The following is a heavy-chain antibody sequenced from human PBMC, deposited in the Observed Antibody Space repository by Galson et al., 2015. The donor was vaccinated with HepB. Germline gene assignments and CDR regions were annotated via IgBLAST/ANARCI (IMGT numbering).Heavy chain of an antibody. V-gene: IGHV1-69*13. Sequence: SVKVSCKASGDTFSTPPVGWVRQAPGQGLEWLGGITPFFDETNYAQKFQGRVPITADESASAVYMELSRPKSEDTAVYYRATLRNDNGDVSLGHHYYMDVWGEGTTVTVSS. J-gene: IGHJ6*03. CDR1: GDTFSTPP. CDR2: ITPFFDET. CDR3: ATLRNDNGDVSLGHHYYMDV. D-gene: IGHD4-17*01.